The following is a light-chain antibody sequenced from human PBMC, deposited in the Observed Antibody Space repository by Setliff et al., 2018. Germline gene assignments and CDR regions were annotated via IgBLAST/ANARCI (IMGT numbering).Light chain of an antibody. CDR3: SPYTSSSTYV. V-gene: IGLV2-14*01. Sequence: QSVLTQPASVSGSPGQSITISCTGTSSDVGGYNYVSWYQQHPGKAPKLMIYDVSKRPSGVSNRFSGSKSGNTASLTISGLQAEDEADYYCSPYTSSSTYVVGTGTKVTVL. CDR2: DVS. CDR1: SSDVGGYNY. J-gene: IGLJ1*01.